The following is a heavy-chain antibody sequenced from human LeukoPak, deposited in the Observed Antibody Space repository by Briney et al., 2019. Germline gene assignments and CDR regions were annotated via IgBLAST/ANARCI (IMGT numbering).Heavy chain of an antibody. CDR3: ARSGSSGYFSFDY. V-gene: IGHV4-39*07. J-gene: IGHJ4*02. D-gene: IGHD3-22*01. Sequence: PSETLSLTCTVSGGSISSSSYYWGWIRQPPGKGLEWIGSIYYSGSTYYNPSLKSRVTISVDTSKNQFSLKLSSVTAADTAVYYCARSGSSGYFSFDYWGQGTLVTVSS. CDR1: GGSISSSSYY. CDR2: IYYSGST.